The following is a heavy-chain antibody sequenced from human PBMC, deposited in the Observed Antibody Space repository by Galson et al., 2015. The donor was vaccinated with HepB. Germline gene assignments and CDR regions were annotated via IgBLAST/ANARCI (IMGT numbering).Heavy chain of an antibody. D-gene: IGHD3-3*01. CDR2: IYYSGST. V-gene: IGHV4-59*01. Sequence: SETLSLTCTVSGGSISSYYWSWIRQPPGKGLEWIGYIYYSGSTNYNPSLKSRVTISVDTSKNQFSLKLSSVTAADTAVYYCARESGAAYDFWSGYGTSGMDVWGQGTTVTVSS. CDR3: ARESGAAYDFWSGYGTSGMDV. J-gene: IGHJ6*02. CDR1: GGSISSYY.